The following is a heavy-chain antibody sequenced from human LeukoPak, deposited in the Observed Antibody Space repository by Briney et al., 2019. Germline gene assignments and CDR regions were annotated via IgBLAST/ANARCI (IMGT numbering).Heavy chain of an antibody. Sequence: SETLSLTCAVYGGSFSGYYWSWIRQPPGKGLEWLGEVNHGGGANDNPSLKSRVTMSVDTSKNHFSLELSSVTAADTAIYYCARANAVTTVLFDLWGRGTLVTVSS. J-gene: IGHJ2*01. CDR3: ARANAVTTVLFDL. CDR2: VNHGGGA. D-gene: IGHD4-17*01. CDR1: GGSFSGYY. V-gene: IGHV4-34*01.